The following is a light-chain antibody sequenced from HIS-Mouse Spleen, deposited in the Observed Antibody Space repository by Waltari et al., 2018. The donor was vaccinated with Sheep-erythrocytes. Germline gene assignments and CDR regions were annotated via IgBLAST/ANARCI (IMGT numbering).Light chain of an antibody. V-gene: IGLV2-11*01. CDR1: SSDVGGYKY. Sequence: QSALTQPRSVSGSPGQSVPISCTGTSSDVGGYKYVSWYQQHPGKAPKLMIYDVSKRPSGVPDRFSGSKSGNTASLTISGLQAEDEADYYCCSYAGSYNHVFATGTKVTVL. CDR2: DVS. J-gene: IGLJ1*01. CDR3: CSYAGSYNHV.